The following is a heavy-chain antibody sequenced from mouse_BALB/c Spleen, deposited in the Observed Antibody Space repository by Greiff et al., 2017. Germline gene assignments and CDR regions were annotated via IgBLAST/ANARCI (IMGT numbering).Heavy chain of an antibody. Sequence: EVQGVESGGGLVKPGGSLKLSCAASGFAFSSYDMSWVRQTPEKRLEWVAYISSGGGSTYYPDTVKGRFTISRDNAKNTLYLQMSSLKSEDTAMYYCARHGLRLWYFDVWGAGTTVTVSS. CDR3: ARHGLRLWYFDV. J-gene: IGHJ1*01. CDR1: GFAFSSYD. D-gene: IGHD1-2*01. CDR2: ISSGGGST. V-gene: IGHV5-12-1*01.